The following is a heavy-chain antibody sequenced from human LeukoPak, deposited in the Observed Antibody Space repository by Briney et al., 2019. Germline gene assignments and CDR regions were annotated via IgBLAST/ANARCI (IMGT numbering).Heavy chain of an antibody. D-gene: IGHD6-19*01. CDR2: ISPSSGGT. Sequence: ASVKVSCEASGYTFIGYYMHWVRQAPGQGLEWMGWISPSSGGTNYAQKFQGRVTMTRDTSISTAYMELSRLRSDDTAVYYCARDRGIAVASTPDYWGQGSLVTVSS. J-gene: IGHJ4*02. V-gene: IGHV1-2*02. CDR1: GYTFIGYY. CDR3: ARDRGIAVASTPDY.